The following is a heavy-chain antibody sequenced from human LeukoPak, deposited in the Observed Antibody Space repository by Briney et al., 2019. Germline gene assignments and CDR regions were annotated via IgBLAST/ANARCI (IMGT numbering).Heavy chain of an antibody. J-gene: IGHJ4*02. CDR3: ARGGVYSSSWYPE. CDR2: INHSGST. D-gene: IGHD6-13*01. Sequence: PSEALSLTCAVYGGSFSGYYWSWIRPPPGKGLEGIGEINHSGSTNYHPSPKSPVTISVDTSKNQFSLKLSSVTAADTAVYYCARGGVYSSSWYPEWGQGTLVTVSS. CDR1: GGSFSGYY. V-gene: IGHV4-34*01.